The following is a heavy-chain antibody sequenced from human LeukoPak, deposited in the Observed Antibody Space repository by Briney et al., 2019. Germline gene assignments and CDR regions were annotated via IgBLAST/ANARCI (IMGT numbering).Heavy chain of an antibody. CDR3: ARVDANWGVVDY. Sequence: PSETLSLTCTVSGGSLSTYYWSSIRQPPGKGLEWIGYFHYSGTTNYNPSLKSRVTISVDTSKNQFSLKLSSVTAADTAVYYCARVDANWGVVDYWGQGTLVTVSS. CDR1: GGSLSTYY. V-gene: IGHV4-59*01. D-gene: IGHD7-27*01. J-gene: IGHJ4*02. CDR2: FHYSGTT.